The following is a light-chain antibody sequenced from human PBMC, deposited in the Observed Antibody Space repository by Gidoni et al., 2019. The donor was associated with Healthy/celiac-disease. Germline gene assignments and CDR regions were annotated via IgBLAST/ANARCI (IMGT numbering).Light chain of an antibody. V-gene: IGKV3-20*01. CDR3: QQYGSSPDT. Sequence: EIVLTQSPGTLSLSPCERATLSCRASQSVSSSYLAWYQQKPGQAPRLLIYGASSRATGIPDRFSGSGSGTDFTLTISRLEPEDFAVYYCQQYGSSPDTFGQGTKLEIK. J-gene: IGKJ2*01. CDR2: GAS. CDR1: QSVSSSY.